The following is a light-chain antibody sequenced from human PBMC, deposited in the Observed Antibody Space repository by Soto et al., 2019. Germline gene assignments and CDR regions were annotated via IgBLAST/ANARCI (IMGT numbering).Light chain of an antibody. Sequence: DIVLTQSPGTLSLSPGDRATLSCRSSQSVNSNYLAWYQQKPGQAPRLLIFGASTRATGIPDRFRGSGSGTDFTLTINRLEPEDFAVDYCQQYGRTFGQGTKLEIK. J-gene: IGKJ2*01. CDR2: GAS. CDR3: QQYGRT. CDR1: QSVNSNY. V-gene: IGKV3-20*01.